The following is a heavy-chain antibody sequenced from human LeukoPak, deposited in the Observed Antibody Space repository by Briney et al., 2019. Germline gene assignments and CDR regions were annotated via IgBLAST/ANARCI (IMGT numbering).Heavy chain of an antibody. V-gene: IGHV3-48*03. CDR1: GFTFSAYE. D-gene: IGHD3-10*01. CDR3: ARDILWFGDGAVDV. CDR2: ISTSGSTI. J-gene: IGHJ6*02. Sequence: PGGSLRLSCAASGFTFSAYEMNWVRQAPGKGLEWVSYISTSGSTIYYADSVKGRFTISRDNAKNSLYLQMNSLRAEDTAVYYCARDILWFGDGAVDVWGQGTTVTVSS.